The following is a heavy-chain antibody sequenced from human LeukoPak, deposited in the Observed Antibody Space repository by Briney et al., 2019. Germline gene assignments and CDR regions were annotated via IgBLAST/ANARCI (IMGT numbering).Heavy chain of an antibody. CDR2: IYYSGST. CDR1: GGSISSYY. V-gene: IGHV4-59*01. CDR3: ARGQQLVLNDAFDI. D-gene: IGHD6-13*01. Sequence: KPSETPSLTCTVSGGSISSYYWSWIRQPPGKGLEWIGYIYYSGSTNYNPSLKSRVTISVDTSKNQFSLKLSSVTAADTAVYYCARGQQLVLNDAFDIWGQGTMVTVSS. J-gene: IGHJ3*02.